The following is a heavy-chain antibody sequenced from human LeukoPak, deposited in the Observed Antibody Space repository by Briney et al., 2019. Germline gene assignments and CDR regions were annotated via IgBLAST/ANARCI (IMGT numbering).Heavy chain of an antibody. D-gene: IGHD2-2*01. J-gene: IGHJ4*02. CDR3: AKSLEIVVVPAAMDY. CDR2: IRYDGSNK. Sequence: GGSLRLSCAASGFTFSSYGMHWVRQAPGKGLEWVAFIRYDGSNKYYADSVRGRFTISRDNSKNTLYLQMNSLRAEDTAVYYCAKSLEIVVVPAAMDYWGQGTLVTVSS. CDR1: GFTFSSYG. V-gene: IGHV3-30*02.